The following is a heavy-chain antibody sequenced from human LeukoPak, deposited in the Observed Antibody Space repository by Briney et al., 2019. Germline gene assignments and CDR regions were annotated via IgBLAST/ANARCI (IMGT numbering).Heavy chain of an antibody. CDR1: GFTFSSYS. Sequence: GGSLRLSCAASGFTFSSYSMNWVRQAPGKGVEWVSSISSSSSYIYYADSVKGRFTISRDNAKNSLYLQINSLRAEDTAVYYCARDGGYYDSSGYPDYWGQGTLVTVSS. CDR3: ARDGGYYDSSGYPDY. J-gene: IGHJ4*02. CDR2: ISSSSSYI. V-gene: IGHV3-21*01. D-gene: IGHD3-22*01.